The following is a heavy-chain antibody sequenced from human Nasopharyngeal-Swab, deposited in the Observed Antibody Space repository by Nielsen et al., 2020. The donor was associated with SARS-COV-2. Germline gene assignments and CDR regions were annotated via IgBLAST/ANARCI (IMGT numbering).Heavy chain of an antibody. CDR3: ARAFGGGYYYGMDV. Sequence: GESLKISCAASGFTFSSYAMHWVRQAPGKGLEWGAVISYDGSNKYYADSVKGRFTISRDNSKNTLYLQMNSLRAEDTAVYYCARAFGGGYYYGMDVWGQGTTVTVSS. CDR1: GFTFSSYA. D-gene: IGHD3-16*01. V-gene: IGHV3-30*04. CDR2: ISYDGSNK. J-gene: IGHJ6*02.